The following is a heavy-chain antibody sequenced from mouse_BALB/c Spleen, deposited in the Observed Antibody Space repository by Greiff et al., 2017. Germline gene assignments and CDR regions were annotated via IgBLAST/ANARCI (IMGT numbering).Heavy chain of an antibody. CDR2: IYPGDGDT. Sequence: VKLQESGAELARPGASVKLSCKASGYTFTSYWMQWVKQRPGQGLEWIGAIYPGDGDTRYTQKFKGKATLTADKSSSTAYMQLSSLASEDSAVYYCARVGSTTGMDYWGQGTSVTVSS. D-gene: IGHD2-14*01. CDR1: GYTFTSYW. V-gene: IGHV1-87*01. J-gene: IGHJ4*01. CDR3: ARVGSTTGMDY.